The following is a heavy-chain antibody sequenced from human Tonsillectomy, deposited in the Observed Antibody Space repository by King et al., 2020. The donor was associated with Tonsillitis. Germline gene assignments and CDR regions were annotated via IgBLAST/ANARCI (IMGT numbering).Heavy chain of an antibody. V-gene: IGHV1-2*02. J-gene: IGHJ4*02. D-gene: IGHD3-10*01. CDR2: TNHDNGAT. CDR3: ARATGMVRLYD. Sequence: VQLVQSGAEVKKPGASVKVSCKASGYTFAGYHIHWVRQAPGQGLEWMGWTNHDNGATNYAQNFKGTVTITTDTSISTAYVELSSLRSDDTAVYFCARATGMVRLYDWGERTLVTVSS. CDR1: GYTFAGYH.